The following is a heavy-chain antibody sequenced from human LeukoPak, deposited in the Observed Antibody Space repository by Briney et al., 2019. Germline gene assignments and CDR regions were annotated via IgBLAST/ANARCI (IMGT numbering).Heavy chain of an antibody. CDR2: ISYDGSNK. J-gene: IGHJ6*02. D-gene: IGHD2-15*01. V-gene: IGHV3-30*18. CDR1: GFTFSSYG. Sequence: GRSLRLSCAASGFTFSSYGMHWVRQAPGKGLEWVAVISYDGSNKYYADSVKGRFTISRDNSKNTLYLQMNSLRAEDTAVYYCAKDSRYSLPVQIYYYYGMDVWGLGTTVTVSS. CDR3: AKDSRYSLPVQIYYYYGMDV.